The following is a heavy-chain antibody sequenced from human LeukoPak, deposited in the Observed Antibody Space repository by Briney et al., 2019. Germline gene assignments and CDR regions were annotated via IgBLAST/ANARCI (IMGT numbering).Heavy chain of an antibody. J-gene: IGHJ4*02. CDR2: IYSGGST. D-gene: IGHD6-19*01. V-gene: IGHV3-53*01. CDR1: GFTVSSNY. Sequence: VGSLRLSCAASGFTVSSNYMSWVRQAPGKGLEGVSVIYSGGSTYYADSVKGRFTISRDNSKNTLYLQMNSLRAEDTAVYYCARDRMGSGWLFDYWGQGTLVTVSS. CDR3: ARDRMGSGWLFDY.